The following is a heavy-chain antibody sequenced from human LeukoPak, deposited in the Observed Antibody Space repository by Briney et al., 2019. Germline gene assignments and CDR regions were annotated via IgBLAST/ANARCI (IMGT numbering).Heavy chain of an antibody. J-gene: IGHJ4*02. Sequence: GGSLRLSCAASGFTFSSYAMHWVRQAPGKGLEYVSAISSNGGSTYYADSVKGRFTISRDNSKNTLYLRMGSLRAEDMAVYYCARSVFRYGSYYFDYWGQGTLVTVSS. V-gene: IGHV3-64*02. D-gene: IGHD1-14*01. CDR2: ISSNGGST. CDR1: GFTFSSYA. CDR3: ARSVFRYGSYYFDY.